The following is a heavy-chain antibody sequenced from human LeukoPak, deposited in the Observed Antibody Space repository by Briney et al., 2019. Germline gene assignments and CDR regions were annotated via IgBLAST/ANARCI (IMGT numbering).Heavy chain of an antibody. V-gene: IGHV4-4*07. D-gene: IGHD6-6*01. Sequence: SETLSLTCTVSGGSISSYYWNWIRQPAGKGLEWIGRIYTSGSTNYNPPLKSRVTISVDTSKNQFSLKLSSVTAADTAVYYCARDSIAAPSGADWFDPWGQGTLVTVSS. J-gene: IGHJ5*02. CDR1: GGSISSYY. CDR3: ARDSIAAPSGADWFDP. CDR2: IYTSGST.